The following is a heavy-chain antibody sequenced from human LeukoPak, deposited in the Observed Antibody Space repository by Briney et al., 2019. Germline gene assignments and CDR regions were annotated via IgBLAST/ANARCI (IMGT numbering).Heavy chain of an antibody. CDR3: ARTVPGSYYKNGMDV. J-gene: IGHJ6*02. D-gene: IGHD3-10*01. CDR1: GGSISSSSYY. CDR2: IYYSGST. Sequence: SETLSLTCTVSGGSISSSSYYWGWLRQPPGRGLEWIGSIYYSGSTYYNPSLKSRVTISVDTSKNQFSLKLSSVTAADTAVYYCARTVPGSYYKNGMDVWGQGTTVTVSS. V-gene: IGHV4-39*01.